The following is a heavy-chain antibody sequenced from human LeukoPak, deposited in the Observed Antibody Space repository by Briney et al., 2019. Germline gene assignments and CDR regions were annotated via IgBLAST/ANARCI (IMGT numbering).Heavy chain of an antibody. Sequence: ASVKVSCKASGYTFTSYDINWVRQATGQGLEWMGWMNPNSGNTGYAQKFQGRVTITRNTSISTAYMELSSLRSEDTAVYYCVRFGELLYDWYYDYWDQGTLVTVSS. CDR3: VRFGELLYDWYYDY. J-gene: IGHJ4*02. CDR1: GYTFTSYD. CDR2: MNPNSGNT. D-gene: IGHD3-10*01. V-gene: IGHV1-8*03.